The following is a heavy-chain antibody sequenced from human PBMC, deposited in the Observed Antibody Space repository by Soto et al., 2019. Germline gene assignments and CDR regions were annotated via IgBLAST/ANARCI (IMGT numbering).Heavy chain of an antibody. CDR1: GGTFSSYT. V-gene: IGHV1-69*02. J-gene: IGHJ4*02. CDR3: ARVGYCTNGVCYTAEAGPFDY. CDR2: IIPILGIA. D-gene: IGHD2-8*01. Sequence: GASVKVSCKASGGTFSSYTISWVRQAPGQGLEWMGRIIPILGIANYAQKFQGRVTITADKSTSTAYMELSSLRSEDTAVYYCARVGYCTNGVCYTAEAGPFDYWGQGTLVTVSS.